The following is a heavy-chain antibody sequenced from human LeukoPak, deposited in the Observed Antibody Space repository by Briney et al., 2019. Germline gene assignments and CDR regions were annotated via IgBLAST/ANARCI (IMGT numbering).Heavy chain of an antibody. CDR3: AKDAREAVAGRYYGMDV. Sequence: GGSLRLSCAASGFTFRSYAMHWVRQAPGKGLEWVAVISYDGSDKYYADSVKGRFTISRHNSKNTLYLQMNSLGAEDTAVYYCAKDAREAVAGRYYGMDVWGQGTTVTVSS. V-gene: IGHV3-30*18. D-gene: IGHD6-13*01. CDR2: ISYDGSDK. J-gene: IGHJ6*02. CDR1: GFTFRSYA.